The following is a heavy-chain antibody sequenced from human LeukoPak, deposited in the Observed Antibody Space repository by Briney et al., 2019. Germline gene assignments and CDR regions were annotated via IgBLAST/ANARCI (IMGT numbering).Heavy chain of an antibody. CDR1: GDSVSSNSVT. V-gene: IGHV6-1*01. D-gene: IGHD3-16*01. J-gene: IGHJ6*02. Sequence: SQTLSLICAISGDSVSSNSVTWHWIRQSPSRGLEWLGRTYYRYTWYNDYAVSVKSRITINPDTSKNQFSLQLNSVTPEDTAVYYCARGDDHAPYYYYYYGMDVWGQGTTVTVSS. CDR3: ARGDDHAPYYYYYYGMDV. CDR2: TYYRYTWYN.